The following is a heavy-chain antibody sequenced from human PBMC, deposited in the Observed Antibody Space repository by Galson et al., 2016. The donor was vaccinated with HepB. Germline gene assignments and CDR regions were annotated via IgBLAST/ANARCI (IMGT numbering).Heavy chain of an antibody. CDR3: ASGYTSGR. Sequence: SLRLSCAASGFIFSDYYMNWIRQAPGKGLEWVGNTNKDGSERRYPDSVKGRFTISRDNAKNSVYLQMNSLRVEDTAVYFCASGYTSGRWGQGALVTVSS. J-gene: IGHJ4*02. D-gene: IGHD6-19*01. CDR2: TNKDGSER. CDR1: GFIFSDYY. V-gene: IGHV3-7*01.